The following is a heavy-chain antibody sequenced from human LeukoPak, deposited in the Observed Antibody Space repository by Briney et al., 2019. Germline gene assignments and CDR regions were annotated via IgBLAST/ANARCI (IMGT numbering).Heavy chain of an antibody. Sequence: GSLRLSCAASGFTFSSYATSWVRQAPGKGLEWVSTINPSGANTYYADSVKGRFTVSRDNPKNTLYLQMNSLRDEDTAVYYCARDRADGGGYRRESDYWGQGTLVTVSS. CDR2: INPSGANT. CDR3: ARDRADGGGYRRESDY. D-gene: IGHD3-22*01. V-gene: IGHV3-23*01. CDR1: GFTFSSYA. J-gene: IGHJ4*02.